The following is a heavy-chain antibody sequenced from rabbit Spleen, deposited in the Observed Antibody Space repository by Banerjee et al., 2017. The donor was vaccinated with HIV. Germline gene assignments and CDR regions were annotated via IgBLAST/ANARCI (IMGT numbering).Heavy chain of an antibody. CDR3: ARNYVNAFDP. V-gene: IGHV1S45*01. Sequence: QEQLVESGGGLVQPGGSLKLSCKASGIDFSRHYDMCWVRQAPGKGLEWIACIDGGSSGSTYYASWAKGRFTISKTSSTTVTLQMTSLTAADTATYFCARNYVNAFDPWGQGTLVTVS. CDR1: GIDFSRHYD. D-gene: IGHD1-1*01. J-gene: IGHJ2*01. CDR2: IDGGSSGST.